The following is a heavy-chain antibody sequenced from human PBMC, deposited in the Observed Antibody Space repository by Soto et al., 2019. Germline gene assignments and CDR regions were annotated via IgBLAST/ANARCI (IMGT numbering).Heavy chain of an antibody. CDR1: GFSLSTSGMC. J-gene: IGHJ4*02. CDR2: IDWDDDK. D-gene: IGHD3-10*01. Sequence: SGPTLVNPTQTLTLTCTFSGFSLSTSGMCVSWIRQPPGKALEWLALIDWDDDKYYSTSLKTRLTISKDTSKNQVVLTMTNMDPVDTATYYCARIRHYYGSGSFLDYWGQGTLVTVSS. CDR3: ARIRHYYGSGSFLDY. V-gene: IGHV2-70*01.